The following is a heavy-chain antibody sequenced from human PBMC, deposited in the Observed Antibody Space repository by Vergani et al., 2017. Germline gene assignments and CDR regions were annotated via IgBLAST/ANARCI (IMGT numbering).Heavy chain of an antibody. D-gene: IGHD2-2*01. J-gene: IGHJ4*02. V-gene: IGHV1-2*02. CDR3: ARVGTSSNRDYFDY. CDR2: INPNSGGT. CDR1: GYTFTDYF. Sequence: QVQLGQSGAEVKKPGASVKVSCKASGYTFTDYFMHWVRQAPGQGLEWMGWINPNSGGTNYAQKFQGRVTMTRDTSISTAYMELSNLRSDDTAVYYCARVGTSSNRDYFDYWGQGTLVTVSS.